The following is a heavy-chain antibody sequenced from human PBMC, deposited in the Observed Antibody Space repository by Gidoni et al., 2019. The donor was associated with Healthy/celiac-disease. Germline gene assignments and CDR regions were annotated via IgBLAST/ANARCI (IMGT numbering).Heavy chain of an antibody. CDR3: ARDQEHLLDY. V-gene: IGHV4-34*01. CDR1: GGSFSGYY. Sequence: QVQLQQWGAGLLKPSETLSLTCAVYGGSFSGYYWSWIRQPPGKGLEWIGEINHSGSTNYNPSLKSRVTISVDTSKNQFSLKLSSVTAADTAVYYCARDQEHLLDYWGQGTLVTVSS. J-gene: IGHJ4*02. CDR2: INHSGST.